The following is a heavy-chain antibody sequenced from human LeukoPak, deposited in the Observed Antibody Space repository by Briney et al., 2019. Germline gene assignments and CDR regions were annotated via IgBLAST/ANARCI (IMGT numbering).Heavy chain of an antibody. CDR1: GFIFSSYA. Sequence: GGSLRLSCAASGFIFSSYAMSWVRQAPGKGLEWVSTVSYGGGSTYYADSVKGRFTISRDSSKNTLYLQMNSLRVEDTAIYYCAKDGLIVATVPNWFDPWGQGTLVTVSS. CDR3: AKDGLIVATVPNWFDP. V-gene: IGHV3-23*01. CDR2: VSYGGGST. J-gene: IGHJ5*02. D-gene: IGHD3-16*01.